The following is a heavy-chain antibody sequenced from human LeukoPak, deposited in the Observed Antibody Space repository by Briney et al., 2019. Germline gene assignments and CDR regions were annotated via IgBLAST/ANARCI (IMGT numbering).Heavy chain of an antibody. D-gene: IGHD1/OR15-1a*01. Sequence: SETLSLTCTVSGDSLNEYYWSWIRQSPGKGLEWIGNVYYSGSAYYNPSLKSRVTMSVDTSKNQFSLKLSSVTAADTAVYYCARKPIINNAWYYFDYWGQGTLVTVSS. V-gene: IGHV4-59*04. CDR1: GDSLNEYY. CDR2: VYYSGSA. J-gene: IGHJ4*02. CDR3: ARKPIINNAWYYFDY.